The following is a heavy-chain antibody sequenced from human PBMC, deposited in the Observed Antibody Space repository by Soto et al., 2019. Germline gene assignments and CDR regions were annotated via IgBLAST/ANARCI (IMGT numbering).Heavy chain of an antibody. CDR2: INAGNGNT. V-gene: IGHV1-3*01. CDR3: ARGSCSGGSCY. J-gene: IGHJ4*02. CDR1: GYTFTSYA. Sequence: ASVKVSCKASGYTFTSYAMHWVRQAPGQRLEWMGWINAGNGNTKYSQKFQGRVTITRDTSASTAYMELSGLRSEDTAVYYCARGSCSGGSCYWGQGTLVTVSS. D-gene: IGHD2-15*01.